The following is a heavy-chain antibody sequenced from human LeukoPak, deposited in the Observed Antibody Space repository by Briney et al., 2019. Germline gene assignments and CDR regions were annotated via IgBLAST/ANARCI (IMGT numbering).Heavy chain of an antibody. J-gene: IGHJ4*02. CDR1: GYSISSGYY. Sequence: SETLSLTCTVSGYSISSGYYWGWIRQPPGKGLEWIGTIYHSGSTYYNPSLKSRVTISVDTSKNQLSLKLTSVTAADTAVYYCARVRGYCSSSICYRYYFDYWGQGTLVTVSS. D-gene: IGHD2-2*01. V-gene: IGHV4-38-2*02. CDR2: IYHSGST. CDR3: ARVRGYCSSSICYRYYFDY.